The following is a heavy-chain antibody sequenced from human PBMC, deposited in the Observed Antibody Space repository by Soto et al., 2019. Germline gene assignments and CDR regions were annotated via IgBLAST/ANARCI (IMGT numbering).Heavy chain of an antibody. D-gene: IGHD4-17*01. CDR3: ARRGDYGDQLYYFDY. Sequence: SETLSLTCTVSGGSISSSSYYWGWIRQPPGKGLEWIGSIYYSGSTYYNPSLKSRVTISVDTSKNQFSLKLSSVTAADTAVYYCARRGDYGDQLYYFDYWGQGTLVTVSS. CDR2: IYYSGST. J-gene: IGHJ4*02. V-gene: IGHV4-39*01. CDR1: GGSISSSSYY.